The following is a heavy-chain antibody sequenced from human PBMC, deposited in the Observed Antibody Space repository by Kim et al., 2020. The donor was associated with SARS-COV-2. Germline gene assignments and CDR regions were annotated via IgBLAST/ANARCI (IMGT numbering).Heavy chain of an antibody. V-gene: IGHV3-23*01. J-gene: IGHJ3*02. CDR1: GFTFSSYA. CDR3: AKEGAVLLWCGPAHDAFDI. Sequence: GGSLRLSCAASGFTFSSYAMSWVRQAPGKGLEWVSAISGSGGSTYYADSVKGRFTISRDNSKNTLYLQMNSLRAEDTAVYYCAKEGAVLLWCGPAHDAFDIWGEGTMVTVSS. D-gene: IGHD3-10*01. CDR2: ISGSGGST.